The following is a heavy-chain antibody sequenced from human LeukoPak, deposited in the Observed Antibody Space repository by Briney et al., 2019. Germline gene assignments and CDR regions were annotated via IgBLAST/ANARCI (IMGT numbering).Heavy chain of an antibody. CDR1: GFTFSSYG. V-gene: IGHV3-30*03. J-gene: IGHJ4*02. CDR3: ARDKYCTGRDCYGGSKFDY. D-gene: IGHD2-8*02. Sequence: GGSLRLSCAASGFTFSSYGMHWVRQAPGKGLEWVAVISYDGSNKKYADSVKGRFTISRDNSKNTLYPQMNSLRAEDTAVYYCARDKYCTGRDCYGGSKFDYWGQGTLVTVSS. CDR2: ISYDGSNK.